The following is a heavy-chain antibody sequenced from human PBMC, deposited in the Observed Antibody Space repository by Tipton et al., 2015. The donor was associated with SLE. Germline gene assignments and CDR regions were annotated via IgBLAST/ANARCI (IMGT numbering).Heavy chain of an antibody. CDR2: INHSGST. D-gene: IGHD6-13*01. CDR3: ARPQYSSSFDY. CDR1: GGSFSGYY. V-gene: IGHV4-34*01. Sequence: GLVKPSETLSLTCAVYGGSFSGYYWSWIRQPPGKGLEWIGEINHSGSTNYNPSLKSRVTISVDTSKNQFSLKLSSVTAADTAVYYCARPQYSSSFDYWGQGTLVTVSS. J-gene: IGHJ4*02.